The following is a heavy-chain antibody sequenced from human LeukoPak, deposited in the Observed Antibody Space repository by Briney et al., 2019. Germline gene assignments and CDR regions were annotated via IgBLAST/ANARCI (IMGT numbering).Heavy chain of an antibody. V-gene: IGHV3-72*01. D-gene: IGHD2-15*01. CDR3: ARGFSAVVVTNNLEY. CDR1: GFTFSDHY. CDR2: IRNKANNYNT. Sequence: QPGGSLRLSCAASGFTFSDHYMDWVRHAPGKGLEWVVRIRNKANNYNTIYATSVKGRFTISRDDSKNSMYLQMNSLKTEDTAVYYCARGFSAVVVTNNLEYWGQGTLVTVSS. J-gene: IGHJ4*02.